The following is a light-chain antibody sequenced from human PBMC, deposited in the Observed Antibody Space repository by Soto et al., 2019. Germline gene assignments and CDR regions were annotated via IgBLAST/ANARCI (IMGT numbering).Light chain of an antibody. CDR2: GAS. CDR1: QSVLNY. CDR3: QQYDNWPQT. V-gene: IGKV3-15*01. Sequence: EIVMTQSPATLSVSPGERATLSCGASQSVLNYLACYQQKPGQAPRLLIHGASTRATGIPARFSGSGSGTEFTLTISSLQSEDFAVYYCQQYDNWPQTFGQGTKV. J-gene: IGKJ1*01.